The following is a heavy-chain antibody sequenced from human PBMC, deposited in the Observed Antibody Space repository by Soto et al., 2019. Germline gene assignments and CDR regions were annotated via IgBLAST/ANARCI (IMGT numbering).Heavy chain of an antibody. CDR2: VSGSGDNT. CDR1: GFTFSSYA. D-gene: IGHD6-19*01. CDR3: AKRTFIAVAGTLDY. J-gene: IGHJ4*02. Sequence: GGSLRLSCVASGFTFSSYAMSWVRQAPGKGLEWVSAVSGSGDNTYYADSVKGRFTISRDNSKNTLYLQMSSLRAEDTALYYCAKRTFIAVAGTLDYWGQGTLVTVSS. V-gene: IGHV3-23*01.